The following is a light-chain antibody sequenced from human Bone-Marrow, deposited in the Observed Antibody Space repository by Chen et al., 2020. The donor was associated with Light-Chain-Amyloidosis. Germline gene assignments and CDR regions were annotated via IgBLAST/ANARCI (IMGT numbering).Light chain of an antibody. CDR1: SGSIATNY. CDR2: EDD. CDR3: QSYQGSSQGV. J-gene: IGLJ3*02. Sequence: NFMLTQPPPVSEPPGKTVIISSTRSSGSIATNYVQWYQQRPGSSPTTVIYEDDQRPPGVPDRFSGSIDRSSNSASLTISGLKTEDEADYYCQSYQGSSQGVFGGGTKLTVL. V-gene: IGLV6-57*01.